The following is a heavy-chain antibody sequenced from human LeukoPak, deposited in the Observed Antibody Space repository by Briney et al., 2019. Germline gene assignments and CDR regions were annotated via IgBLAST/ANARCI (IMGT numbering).Heavy chain of an antibody. CDR3: ARGRPHGNDY. Sequence: EGSLRLSCAASGFTFSSYWMNWVRQAPGKGLVWVSRIASDGSSTTYADSVKGRFSISRDNAKNTLYLQMNSLRVEDTAVYYCARGRPHGNDYWGQGTLVIVSS. J-gene: IGHJ4*02. CDR2: IASDGSST. CDR1: GFTFSSYW. V-gene: IGHV3-74*01. D-gene: IGHD4-23*01.